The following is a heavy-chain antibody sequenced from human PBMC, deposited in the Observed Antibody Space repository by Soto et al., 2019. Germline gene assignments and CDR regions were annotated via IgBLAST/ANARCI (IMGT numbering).Heavy chain of an antibody. CDR3: AILLGDSYYYYGMDV. CDR2: IIPIFGTA. D-gene: IGHD4-17*01. CDR1: GGTFSSNA. V-gene: IGHV1-69*12. Sequence: QVQLVQSGAEVKKPGSSVKVSCKASGGTFSSNAISWVRQAPGQGLEWMGGIIPIFGTANYAQKFQGRVTITADESMSTAYRELSSLRSEDTAVDYCAILLGDSYYYYGMDVWGQGTTVTVSS. J-gene: IGHJ6*02.